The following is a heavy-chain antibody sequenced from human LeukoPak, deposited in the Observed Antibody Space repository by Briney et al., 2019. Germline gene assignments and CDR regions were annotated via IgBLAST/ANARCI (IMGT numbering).Heavy chain of an antibody. D-gene: IGHD6-13*01. V-gene: IGHV1-18*01. J-gene: IGHJ3*02. CDR2: ISAYNGNT. CDR3: ARVLSSSGAFDI. Sequence: ASVKVSCKASGCTFTSYGISWVRQAPGQGLEGMGWISAYNGNTNYAQKLQGRVTMTTDTSTSTAYMELRSLRSDDTAVYYCARVLSSSGAFDIWGQGTMVTVSS. CDR1: GCTFTSYG.